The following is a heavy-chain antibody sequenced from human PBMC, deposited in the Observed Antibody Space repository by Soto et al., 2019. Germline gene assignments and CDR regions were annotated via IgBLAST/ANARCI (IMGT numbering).Heavy chain of an antibody. CDR3: ARHGAAVLYYYGMDV. V-gene: IGHV4-39*01. CDR1: GASVSTSTYH. D-gene: IGHD6-13*01. Sequence: QLQLQESGPGLVKPSETLSLTCTISGASVSTSTYHWGWMRQPPGKGLEWIGTVYYDGSPYYNPSLKGRVTISVDTSMNQFSLKVTSVTAADTAVYYCARHGAAVLYYYGMDVWGQGTTVTVSS. CDR2: VYYDGSP. J-gene: IGHJ6*02.